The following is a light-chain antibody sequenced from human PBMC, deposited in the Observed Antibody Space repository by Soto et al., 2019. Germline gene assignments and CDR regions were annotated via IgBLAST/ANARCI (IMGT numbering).Light chain of an antibody. J-gene: IGKJ1*01. Sequence: DIVMTQSPDSLAVSLGERATINCKYSQSVLYSSNNKNYLAWYQQKPGQPPKLLIYWASTRESGVPDRFSCSWSGTDFTLTISSLQAEDVAFYYWQQYYSTPTWTFGQGTKVEIK. CDR1: QSVLYSSNNKNY. CDR3: QQYYSTPTWT. CDR2: WAS. V-gene: IGKV4-1*01.